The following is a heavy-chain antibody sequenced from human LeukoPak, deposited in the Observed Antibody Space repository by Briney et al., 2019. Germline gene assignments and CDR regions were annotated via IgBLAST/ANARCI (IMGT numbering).Heavy chain of an antibody. J-gene: IGHJ4*02. Sequence: ASVNVSCKASGYTFTGDYMHWGREGPGEGLLWMGGINPNSGGTTHRQEFKGRVTMNRDTSTSTAYMGMRRLRSADTAVYYCARPRLYYDSSGYYPNWGQGTLVTVSS. CDR3: ARPRLYYDSSGYYPN. CDR2: INPNSGGT. D-gene: IGHD3-22*01. V-gene: IGHV1-2*02. CDR1: GYTFTGDY.